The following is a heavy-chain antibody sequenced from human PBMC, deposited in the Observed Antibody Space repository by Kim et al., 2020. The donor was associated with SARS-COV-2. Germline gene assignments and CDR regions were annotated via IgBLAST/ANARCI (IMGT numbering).Heavy chain of an antibody. V-gene: IGHV1-46*01. D-gene: IGHD3-22*01. Sequence: ASVKVSCKASGYTFTSYYMHWVRQAPGQGLEWMGIINPSGGSTSYAQKFQGRVTMTRDTSTSTVYMELSSLRSEDTAVYYCARVGPREYYYDSSGYYAAFDIWGQGTMVTVSS. CDR2: INPSGGST. J-gene: IGHJ3*02. CDR1: GYTFTSYY. CDR3: ARVGPREYYYDSSGYYAAFDI.